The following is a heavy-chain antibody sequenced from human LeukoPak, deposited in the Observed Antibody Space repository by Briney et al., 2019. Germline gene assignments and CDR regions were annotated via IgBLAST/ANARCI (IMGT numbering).Heavy chain of an antibody. CDR3: ARGIVVVPAAMVIGWFDP. D-gene: IGHD2-2*01. V-gene: IGHV1-69*04. CDR1: GGTFSSYA. Sequence: SVRVSCKASGGTFSSYAISWVRQAPGQGLEWMGRIIPIFGIANYAQKFQGRVTITADKSTSTAYMELSSLRSEDTAVYYCARGIVVVPAAMVIGWFDPWGQGTLVTVSS. J-gene: IGHJ5*02. CDR2: IIPIFGIA.